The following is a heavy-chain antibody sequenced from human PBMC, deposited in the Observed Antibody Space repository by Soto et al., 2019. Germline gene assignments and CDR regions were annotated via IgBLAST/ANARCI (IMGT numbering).Heavy chain of an antibody. Sequence: EVHLVESGGGLVKPGGSLRLSCAVSGFTFSSCTMNWVRQAPWKGLEWVSSISPSTSHIYYADSVKGRFTISRDNAKNSLFLQMHSLRAEDTAVYYCSGCSGGACHQNYGMDVWGKGTTVTVSS. J-gene: IGHJ6*04. V-gene: IGHV3-21*01. D-gene: IGHD2-15*01. CDR2: ISPSTSHI. CDR3: SGCSGGACHQNYGMDV. CDR1: GFTFSSCT.